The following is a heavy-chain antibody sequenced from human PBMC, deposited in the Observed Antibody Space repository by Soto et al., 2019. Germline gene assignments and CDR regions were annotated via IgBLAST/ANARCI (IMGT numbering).Heavy chain of an antibody. CDR3: VRDGTKTLRDWFDP. CDR1: VASISAFY. D-gene: IGHD1-1*01. J-gene: IGHJ5*02. Sequence: PSETLSLACTFSVASISAFYWGWIRKSAGKGLEWIGRIYATGTTDYNPSLKSRVMMSVDTSKKQFSLKLRSVTAADTAVYYCVRDGTKTLRDWFDPWGQGISVTVSS. CDR2: IYATGTT. V-gene: IGHV4-4*07.